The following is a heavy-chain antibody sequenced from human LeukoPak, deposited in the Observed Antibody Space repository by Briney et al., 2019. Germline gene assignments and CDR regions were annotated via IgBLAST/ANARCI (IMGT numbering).Heavy chain of an antibody. CDR3: ARDQGSLTRSWYTGS. CDR2: INPYSGDT. CDR1: GYAFTGYH. Sequence: ASVKVSCTASGYAFTGYHIHWLRHAPGQGLEWMGRINPYSGDTNFAQKFQGRVTMTRDTSITTAYMDLSSLAPDDTAVYFCARDQGSLTRSWYTGSWGQGTQVTVSS. D-gene: IGHD6-13*01. V-gene: IGHV1-2*06. J-gene: IGHJ4*02.